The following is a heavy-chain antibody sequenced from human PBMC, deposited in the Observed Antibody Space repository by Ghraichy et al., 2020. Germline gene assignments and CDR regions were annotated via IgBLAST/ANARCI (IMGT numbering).Heavy chain of an antibody. Sequence: GESLNISCAASGFTFSSYWMSWVRQAPGKGLEWVANIKQDGSEKYYVDSVKGRFTISRDNAKNSLYLQMNSLRAEDTAVYYCAREGRRNYRSYFDYWGQGTLVTVSS. D-gene: IGHD1-7*01. CDR3: AREGRRNYRSYFDY. CDR2: IKQDGSEK. V-gene: IGHV3-7*01. J-gene: IGHJ4*02. CDR1: GFTFSSYW.